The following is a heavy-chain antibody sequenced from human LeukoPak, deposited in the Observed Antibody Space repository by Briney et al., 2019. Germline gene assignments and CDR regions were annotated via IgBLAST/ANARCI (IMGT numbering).Heavy chain of an antibody. D-gene: IGHD3-10*01. V-gene: IGHV3-11*01. J-gene: IGHJ5*02. CDR2: ISSSGNTI. CDR1: GFTFSDYY. Sequence: PGGSLRLSCAASGFTFSDYYMSWIRQAPGKGLEWDSYISSSGNTIYYADSVKGRFTISRDNAKNSLYLQMNSLRAEDTAVYYCARAGRYYGSGSYSDWFDPWGQGTLVTVSS. CDR3: ARAGRYYGSGSYSDWFDP.